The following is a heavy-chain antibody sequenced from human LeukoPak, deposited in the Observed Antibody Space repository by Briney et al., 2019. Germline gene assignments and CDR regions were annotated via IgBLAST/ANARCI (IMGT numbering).Heavy chain of an antibody. Sequence: PGGSLRLSCAASGFTLSNYYMTWVRQAPGKGLEWVANIKQEGSERFYLDSVKGRFTISRDNAKNSLYLQMNGLRAEDTAVYYCAKDISGEYSGYDWGSDAFDIWGQGTMVTVSS. CDR2: IKQEGSER. J-gene: IGHJ3*02. CDR3: AKDISGEYSGYDWGSDAFDI. CDR1: GFTLSNYY. V-gene: IGHV3-7*01. D-gene: IGHD5-12*01.